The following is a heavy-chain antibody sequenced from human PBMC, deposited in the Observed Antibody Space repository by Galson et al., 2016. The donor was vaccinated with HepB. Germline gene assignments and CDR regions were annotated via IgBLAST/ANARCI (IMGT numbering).Heavy chain of an antibody. V-gene: IGHV3-33*01. CDR1: GFTFSIYG. CDR3: ARASQPYCSSTSCYAGYYHYYGMDV. Sequence: SLRLSCAASGFTFSIYGMHWVRQAPGEGLEWVAVTWYDEINKYYADSVKGRFTISRDYSKNTLYLQMNSLRVDDTAVYYCARASQPYCSSTSCYAGYYHYYGMDVWGQGTTVTVSS. CDR2: TWYDEINK. D-gene: IGHD2-2*01. J-gene: IGHJ6*02.